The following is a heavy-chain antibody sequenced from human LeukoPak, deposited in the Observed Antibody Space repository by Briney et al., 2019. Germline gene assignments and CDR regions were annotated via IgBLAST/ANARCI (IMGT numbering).Heavy chain of an antibody. D-gene: IGHD6-13*01. J-gene: IGHJ4*02. CDR1: GFSLSTSGVG. V-gene: IGHV2-5*02. Sequence: KSGPTLVKPTQTLTLTCTFSGFSLSTSGVGVGWIRQPPGKALEWLALIYWDDDKRYSPSLKSRLTITKDTSKNQVVLTMTNMDPVDTATYYCAHLGLAAAGHYFDYWGQGTLVTVSS. CDR3: AHLGLAAAGHYFDY. CDR2: IYWDDDK.